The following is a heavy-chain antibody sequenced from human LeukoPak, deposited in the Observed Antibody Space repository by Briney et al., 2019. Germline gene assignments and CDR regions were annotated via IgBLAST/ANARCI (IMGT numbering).Heavy chain of an antibody. Sequence: ASVKVSCKASGYTFTSYDISWVRQAPGQGLEWMGGIIPIFGTANYAQKFQGRVTITADESTSTAYMELSSLRSEDTAIYYCASSKDYHDSGGYARTLDYWGQGTLVSVSS. CDR3: ASSKDYHDSGGYARTLDY. J-gene: IGHJ4*02. CDR2: IIPIFGTA. V-gene: IGHV1-69*13. D-gene: IGHD3-22*01. CDR1: GYTFTSYD.